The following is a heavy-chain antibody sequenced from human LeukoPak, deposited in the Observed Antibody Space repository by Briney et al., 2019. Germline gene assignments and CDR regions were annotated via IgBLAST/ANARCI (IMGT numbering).Heavy chain of an antibody. V-gene: IGHV3-30*18. J-gene: IGHJ4*02. CDR1: GFTFSNYG. CDR3: AKDLREYSSVGGLIDY. Sequence: GRSLRLSCAASGFTFSNYGMHWVRQAPGKGLDWVAVISFDGSDKRYPDSVKGRFGISRDNSKNTLDLQMNSLRVEDTGVYYCAKDLREYSSVGGLIDYWGQGILVTVSS. CDR2: ISFDGSDK. D-gene: IGHD5-18*01.